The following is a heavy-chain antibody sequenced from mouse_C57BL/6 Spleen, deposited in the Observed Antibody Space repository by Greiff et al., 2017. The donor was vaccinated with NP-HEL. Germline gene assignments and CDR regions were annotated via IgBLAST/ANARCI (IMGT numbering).Heavy chain of an antibody. V-gene: IGHV5-17*01. CDR2: ISSGSSTI. D-gene: IGHD2-4*01. CDR1: GFTFSDYG. Sequence: EVKLMESGGGLVKPGGSLKLSCAASGFTFSDYGMHWVRQAPEKGLEWVAYISSGSSTIYYADTVKGRFTISRDNAKNTLFLQMTSLRSEDTAMYYCARSYYDYDAYAMDYWGQGTSVTVSS. J-gene: IGHJ4*01. CDR3: ARSYYDYDAYAMDY.